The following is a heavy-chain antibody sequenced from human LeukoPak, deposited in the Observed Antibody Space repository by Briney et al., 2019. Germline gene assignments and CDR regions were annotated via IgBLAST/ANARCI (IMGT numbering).Heavy chain of an antibody. J-gene: IGHJ4*02. CDR3: ARVTAMVDYFDY. CDR1: GGTFSSYA. Sequence: SVKVSCEASGGTFSSYAISWVRQAPGQGLEWMGGIIPIFGTANYAQKFQGRVTITADESTSTAYMELSSLRSEDTAVYYCARVTAMVDYFDYWGQGTLVTVSS. CDR2: IIPIFGTA. D-gene: IGHD5-18*01. V-gene: IGHV1-69*13.